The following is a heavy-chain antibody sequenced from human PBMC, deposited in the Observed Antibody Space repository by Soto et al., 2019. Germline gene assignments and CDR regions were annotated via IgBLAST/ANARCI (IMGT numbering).Heavy chain of an antibody. CDR2: ISYDGSNK. Sequence: QVQLVESGGGVVQPGRSLRLSCAASGFTFSSYAMHWVRPAPGKGLEWVAVISYDGSNKYYADSVKGRFTISRDNSKNTLYLQMNSLRAEDTAVYYCASGGNSLFDYWGQGTLVTVSS. V-gene: IGHV3-30-3*01. CDR1: GFTFSSYA. J-gene: IGHJ4*02. CDR3: ASGGNSLFDY. D-gene: IGHD2-21*02.